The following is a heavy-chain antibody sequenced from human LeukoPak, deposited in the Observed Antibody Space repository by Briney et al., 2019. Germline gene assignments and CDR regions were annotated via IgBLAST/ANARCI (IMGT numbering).Heavy chain of an antibody. CDR3: ARTVMKGDGSYYY. J-gene: IGHJ4*02. Sequence: ASVKVSCKASGYTFTSYSFNWVRQAPGQGLEWMGWISAYNGNTDYAQKFQGRVTITRDTSASTAYMELSSLRSEDTAVYYCARTVMKGDGSYYYWGQGTLVTVSS. CDR1: GYTFTSYS. D-gene: IGHD1-26*01. V-gene: IGHV1-18*01. CDR2: ISAYNGNT.